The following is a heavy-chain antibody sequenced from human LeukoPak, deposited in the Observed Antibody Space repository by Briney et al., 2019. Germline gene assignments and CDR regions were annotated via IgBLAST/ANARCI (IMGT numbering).Heavy chain of an antibody. CDR2: MSGSGGST. J-gene: IGHJ6*04. Sequence: GGSLRLSCAASGFTFSIYGMSWVRQAPGRGLEWVSAMSGSGGSTYYADSVKGRFIISRDNAKNSLYLQMNSLRAEDTAVYYCAELGITMIGGVWGKGTTVTISS. CDR1: GFTFSIYG. CDR3: AELGITMIGGV. V-gene: IGHV3-23*01. D-gene: IGHD3-10*02.